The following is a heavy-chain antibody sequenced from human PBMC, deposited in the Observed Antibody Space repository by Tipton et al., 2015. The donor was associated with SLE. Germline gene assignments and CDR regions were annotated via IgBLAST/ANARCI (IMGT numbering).Heavy chain of an antibody. J-gene: IGHJ4*02. CDR1: GGSFSGYY. Sequence: TLSLTCAVFGGSFSGYYWSGIRQPPGKGLEWIGEIKHSGSTNYNPSLKSRVTISVDTSKNQFSLKLSSVTAADTAVYYCAILRGLDYWGQGTLVTVSS. D-gene: IGHD4-17*01. CDR3: AILRGLDY. CDR2: IKHSGST. V-gene: IGHV4-34*01.